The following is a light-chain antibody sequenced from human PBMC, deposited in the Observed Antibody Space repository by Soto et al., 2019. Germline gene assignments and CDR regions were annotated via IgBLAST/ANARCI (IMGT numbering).Light chain of an antibody. J-gene: IGKJ4*01. CDR1: QGISTA. CDR3: QQFNSYPFT. V-gene: IGKV1-13*02. CDR2: DAS. Sequence: AIQLTQSPSSLSAPVGARVTITCRASQGISTALAWYQQKPGKAPKLLIYDASSLESGVPSRFSGSGSGTDFSLAISSVQPEDFATYYCQQFNSYPFTFGGGTKVEIK.